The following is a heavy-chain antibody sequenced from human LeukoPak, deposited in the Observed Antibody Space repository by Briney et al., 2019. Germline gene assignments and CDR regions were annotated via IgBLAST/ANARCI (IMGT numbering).Heavy chain of an antibody. Sequence: ASVKVSCKASGYPFTTYGITWVRQAPEQGLEWMGWISTYNGDTNYAQKFQGRVTMTTDTSTNTAYIELRSLTSDDTAAYYCAREWWGYDVLTGDNWFDPWGQGTLVTVSS. D-gene: IGHD3-9*01. J-gene: IGHJ5*02. CDR1: GYPFTTYG. CDR2: ISTYNGDT. CDR3: AREWWGYDVLTGDNWFDP. V-gene: IGHV1-18*01.